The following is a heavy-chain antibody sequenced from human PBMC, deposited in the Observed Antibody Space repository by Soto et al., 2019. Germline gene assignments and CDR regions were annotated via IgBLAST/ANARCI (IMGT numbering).Heavy chain of an antibody. D-gene: IGHD3-9*01. CDR2: ISTDERTT. CDR1: GFPFSRYW. Sequence: PGGSLRLSCAASGFPFSRYWMHWVRQAPGKGLEGVSRISTDERTTISADSVKGRFTISRDNAKNTVYLQINSLRAEDTAVKYCAKGREYDILPYSEYWGHGILVTVSS. V-gene: IGHV3-74*01. J-gene: IGHJ4*01. CDR3: AKGREYDILPYSEY.